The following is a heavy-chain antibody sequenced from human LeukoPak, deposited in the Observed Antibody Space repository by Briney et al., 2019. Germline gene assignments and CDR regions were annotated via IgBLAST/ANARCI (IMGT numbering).Heavy chain of an antibody. CDR1: GYRFTGCY. CDR3: ARDYVWGSYRYFKDDY. CDR2: INPDSGAT. J-gene: IGHJ4*02. D-gene: IGHD3-16*02. Sequence: ASVKVSCKASGYRFTGCYMHWVRQAPGQGLEWMGWINPDSGATNYAQKFQGRVTMTRDTSISTAYMELSRLRSDDTAVYYCARDYVWGSYRYFKDDYWGRGTLVTVSS. V-gene: IGHV1-2*02.